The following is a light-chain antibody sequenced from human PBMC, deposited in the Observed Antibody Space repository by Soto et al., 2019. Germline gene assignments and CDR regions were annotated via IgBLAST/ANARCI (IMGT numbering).Light chain of an antibody. CDR1: QSVSSY. CDR2: DAS. J-gene: IGKJ1*01. Sequence: EIVLTQSPATLSLSPGERATLSCRASQSVSSYLAWYQQKPGQAPRLLIYDASNRATGIPARFSGSGSGTDFTLTMSCLETEDFAVYYCQQRTNWPKTFGQGTKVEVK. V-gene: IGKV3-11*01. CDR3: QQRTNWPKT.